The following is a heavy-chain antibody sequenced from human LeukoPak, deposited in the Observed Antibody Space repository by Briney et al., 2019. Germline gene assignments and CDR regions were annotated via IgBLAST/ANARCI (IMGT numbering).Heavy chain of an antibody. CDR1: GFTVSSNY. CDR3: AKVLSVGSTGWYWGDFDY. CDR2: ISGSGVST. Sequence: PPGGSLRLSCAASGFTVSSNYMNWVRQAPGNGLEWVSTISGSGVSTFYADSVKGRFTISRDNSKNTLYLHMNSLRAEDTAVYYCAKVLSVGSTGWYWGDFDYWGQGALVTVSS. V-gene: IGHV3-23*01. J-gene: IGHJ4*02. D-gene: IGHD6-19*01.